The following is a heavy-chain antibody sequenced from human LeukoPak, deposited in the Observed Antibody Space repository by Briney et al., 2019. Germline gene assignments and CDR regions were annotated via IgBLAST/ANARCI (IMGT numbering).Heavy chain of an antibody. Sequence: PSETLSPSCAVYGGSFSGYYWSWIRQPPGKGLEWIGEINHSGGTNYNPSLKSRVTISLDTSKNHFSLKLTSVTAADTAVYYCARDTLNGPFVISLDYWGEGALVTVSS. D-gene: IGHD3-9*01. CDR2: INHSGGT. J-gene: IGHJ4*02. CDR1: GGSFSGYY. V-gene: IGHV4-34*01. CDR3: ARDTLNGPFVISLDY.